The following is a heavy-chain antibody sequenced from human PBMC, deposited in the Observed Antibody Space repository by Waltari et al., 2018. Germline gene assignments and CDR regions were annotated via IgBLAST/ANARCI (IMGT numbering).Heavy chain of an antibody. J-gene: IGHJ3*01. CDR2: LSWNGGNV. CDR1: GFTFDDYA. CDR3: VKDMGTSGYDAFDV. V-gene: IGHV3-9*01. Sequence: EVQLVEIGGCLVQPGRSLRLSCAASGFTFDDYAWHWVRQVPGKGLEWVSGLSWNGGNVLYADSVRGRFTISRDNAKKSLFLQMTNLRPEDTAFYFCVKDMGTSGYDAFDVWGQGTKVTVSS. D-gene: IGHD1-1*01.